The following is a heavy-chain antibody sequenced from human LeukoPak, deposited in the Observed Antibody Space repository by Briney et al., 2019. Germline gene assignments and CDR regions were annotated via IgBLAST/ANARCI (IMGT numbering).Heavy chain of an antibody. Sequence: GGSLRLSCGGSGFTFSNYWMSWVRQAPGKGLEWVANIQQHGSETYYRDSVKGRFTISRDNAKNSLYLQMNSLRAEDTAVYYCATYSSSNGREFQYWGQGTLVTVSS. CDR2: IQQHGSET. J-gene: IGHJ1*01. V-gene: IGHV3-7*01. D-gene: IGHD2-2*01. CDR3: ATYSSSNGREFQY. CDR1: GFTFSNYW.